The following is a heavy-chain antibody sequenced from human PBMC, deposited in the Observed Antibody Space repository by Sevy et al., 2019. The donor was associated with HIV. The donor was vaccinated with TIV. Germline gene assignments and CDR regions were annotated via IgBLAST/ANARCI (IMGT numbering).Heavy chain of an antibody. Sequence: ASVKVSCKASGYTFPRYGINWVRQAPGQELAGMGWISAYRANENYAQKFQGRISLTTDRSTTTAYMELTTLEPDDTAVYFCASGRGGCFAYWGQGTQVTVSS. CDR3: ASGRGGCFAY. CDR1: GYTFPRYG. J-gene: IGHJ4*02. D-gene: IGHD6-19*01. V-gene: IGHV1-18*01. CDR2: ISAYRANE.